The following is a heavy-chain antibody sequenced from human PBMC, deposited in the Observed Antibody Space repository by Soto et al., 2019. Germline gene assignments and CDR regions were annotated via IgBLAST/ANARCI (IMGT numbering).Heavy chain of an antibody. CDR2: IYYTGNT. V-gene: IGHV4-59*08. CDR3: AGHLGYCDTNNCSPYKWFDP. J-gene: IGHJ5*02. D-gene: IGHD3-16*01. CDR1: GGSSSSYY. Sequence: PSETLSLTCIVSGGSSSSYYWSWIRQSPGKGLEWIGYIYYTGNTNYNPSLRSRVTISLDTSKNQFSLNLNSVTAAETAVYYCAGHLGYCDTNNCSPYKWFDPWGQGTLVTVSS.